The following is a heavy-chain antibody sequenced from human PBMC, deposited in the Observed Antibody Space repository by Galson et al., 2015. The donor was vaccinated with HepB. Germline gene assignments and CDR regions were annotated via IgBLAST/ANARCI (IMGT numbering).Heavy chain of an antibody. CDR3: ARDRQLVRPGWFDP. D-gene: IGHD6-6*01. CDR2: IYFDGSIK. V-gene: IGHV3-33*01. Sequence: SLRLSCAASGFTFSSYGMHWVRQAPGKGLEWVAVIYFDGSIKYYVDSVKGRFTISRDNSKNTLYLQMNSLRAEDTAIYYCARDRQLVRPGWFDPWGQGTLVTVSS. J-gene: IGHJ5*02. CDR1: GFTFSSYG.